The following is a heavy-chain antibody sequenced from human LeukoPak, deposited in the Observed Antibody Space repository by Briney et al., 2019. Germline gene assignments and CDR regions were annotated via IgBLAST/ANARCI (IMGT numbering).Heavy chain of an antibody. D-gene: IGHD3-22*01. Sequence: PSETLSLTCSVSGGSISTYYWSWIRQPPGKGLEWIGRISYSGSTNYNPSLKSRVTISVDTSKNQFSLRLSSVTAADTAVYYCARADSSGYYYLTYWGQGTLVTVSS. CDR1: GGSISTYY. J-gene: IGHJ4*02. CDR2: ISYSGST. V-gene: IGHV4-59*08. CDR3: ARADSSGYYYLTY.